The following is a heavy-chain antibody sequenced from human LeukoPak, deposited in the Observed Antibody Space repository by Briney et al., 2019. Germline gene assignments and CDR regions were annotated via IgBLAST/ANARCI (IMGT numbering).Heavy chain of an antibody. D-gene: IGHD2-2*01. CDR3: ARGAPRYCSSTSCYGGDY. V-gene: IGHV4-34*01. Sequence: SETLSLTCAIYGGSFSGYYWSWIRQPPGKGLEWIGEINHSGSTNYNPSLKSRVTISVDTSKNQFSLKPSSVTAADTAVYYCARGAPRYCSSTSCYGGDYWGQGTLVTVSS. J-gene: IGHJ4*02. CDR1: GGSFSGYY. CDR2: INHSGST.